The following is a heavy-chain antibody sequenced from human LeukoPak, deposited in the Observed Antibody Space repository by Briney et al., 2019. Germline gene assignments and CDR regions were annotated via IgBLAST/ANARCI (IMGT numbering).Heavy chain of an antibody. Sequence: SETLSLTCTVSGGSISSSSYYWSWIRQPAGKGLEWIGRIYTSGDTNYNPSLKSRVTISVDTSKNQFSLQLSSLTASDTAVYYCARVGPYIEVDPWGQGTLVIVSS. J-gene: IGHJ5*02. CDR2: IYTSGDT. D-gene: IGHD5-12*01. CDR3: ARVGPYIEVDP. CDR1: GGSISSSSYY. V-gene: IGHV4-61*02.